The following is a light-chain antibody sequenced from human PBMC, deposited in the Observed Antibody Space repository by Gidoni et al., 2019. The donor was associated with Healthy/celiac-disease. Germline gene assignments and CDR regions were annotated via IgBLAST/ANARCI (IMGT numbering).Light chain of an antibody. CDR1: SSNIGAGYD. V-gene: IGLV1-40*01. J-gene: IGLJ2*01. CDR2: GNS. Sequence: QSVLTQPPSVPGPPGPRVTTSCTGGSSNIGAGYDVHWYQQLPGKAPKLLIYGNSNRPSGVPDRFSGSKSGTSASLAITGLQAEDEADYYCQSYESSLSGVVFGGGTKLTVL. CDR3: QSYESSLSGVV.